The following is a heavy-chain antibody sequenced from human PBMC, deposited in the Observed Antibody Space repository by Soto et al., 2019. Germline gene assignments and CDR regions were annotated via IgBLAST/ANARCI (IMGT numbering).Heavy chain of an antibody. V-gene: IGHV3-53*01. CDR1: GFTVSNNY. CDR3: ARGYSYTQPVFDY. CDR2: INSSGST. J-gene: IGHJ4*02. Sequence: LRLSCAASGFTVSNNYMTWVRQAPGKGLEWVSFINSSGSTYYADSVKGRFTISRDNFKNTLYLQMNSLRAEDMAVYYCARGYSYTQPVFDYWGLGTLLTVSS. D-gene: IGHD5-18*01.